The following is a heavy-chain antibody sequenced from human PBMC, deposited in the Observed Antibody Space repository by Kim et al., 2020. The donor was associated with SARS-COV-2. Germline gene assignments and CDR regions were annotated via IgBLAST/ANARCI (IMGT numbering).Heavy chain of an antibody. D-gene: IGHD1-26*01. CDR2: IWYDGSNK. J-gene: IGHJ6*03. CDR1: GFTFSSYG. V-gene: IGHV3-33*01. Sequence: GGSLRLSCAASGFTFSSYGMHWVRQAPGKGLEWVAVIWYDGSNKYYADSVKGRFTISRDNSKNTLYLQMNSLRAEDTAVYYCARDGRVGAMTKGTYYMDVWGKGTTVTVSS. CDR3: ARDGRVGAMTKGTYYMDV.